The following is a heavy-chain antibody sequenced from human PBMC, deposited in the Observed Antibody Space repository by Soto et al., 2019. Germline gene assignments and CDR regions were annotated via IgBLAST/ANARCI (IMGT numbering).Heavy chain of an antibody. CDR1: GGTFSSYA. Sequence: QVQLVQSGAEVKKPGSSVKVSCKASGGTFSSYAISWVRQAPGQGLEWMGGIIPIFGTANYAQKFQGRVTITGDKSTSTAYVDVGSMRAGFSAVYYCAGYLGVFVDYWGLVTLVTVSS. D-gene: IGHD3-16*01. J-gene: IGHJ4*02. V-gene: IGHV1-69*06. CDR3: AGYLGVFVDY. CDR2: IIPIFGTA.